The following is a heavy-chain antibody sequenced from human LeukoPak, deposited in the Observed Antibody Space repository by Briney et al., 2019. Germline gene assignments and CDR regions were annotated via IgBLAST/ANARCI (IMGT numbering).Heavy chain of an antibody. CDR1: GFTFSSYG. J-gene: IGHJ4*02. CDR2: IRYDGGNK. V-gene: IGHV3-30*02. CDR3: AKDWGYYYDSSGSYYFDY. D-gene: IGHD3-22*01. Sequence: GGSLRLSCAASGFTFSSYGMHWVRQAPGKGLEWVAFIRYDGGNKYYADSVKGRFTISRDNSKNTLYLQMNSLRAEDTAVYYCAKDWGYYYDSSGSYYFDYWGQGTLVTVSS.